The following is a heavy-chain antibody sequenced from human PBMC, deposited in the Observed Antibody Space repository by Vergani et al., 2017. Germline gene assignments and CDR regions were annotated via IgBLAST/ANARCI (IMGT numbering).Heavy chain of an antibody. D-gene: IGHD2-15*01. CDR1: GDSISSAVYY. J-gene: IGHJ5*02. Sequence: QVQLQESGPGLVKPSQTLSLTCTVSGDSISSAVYYWSWICQPPGKGLEWSGYIYYSGSTYYNPSRKSRVTISVYTSKDQFSLKWSSATAADTALYCCAREVVAATVNWFDPWGQGTLVTVS. CDR2: IYYSGST. V-gene: IGHV4-30-4*01. CDR3: AREVVAATVNWFDP.